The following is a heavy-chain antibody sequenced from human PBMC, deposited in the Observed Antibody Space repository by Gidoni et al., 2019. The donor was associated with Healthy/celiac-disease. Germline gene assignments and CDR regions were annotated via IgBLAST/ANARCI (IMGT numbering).Heavy chain of an antibody. CDR3: TRRPSTPFYCDY. Sequence: EVQLVESGGGLVQPGRSLRLSGSASGFTFGDYGMSLVSPAPGKGLEWVGFIRNKAYGGTTEYAASVKGRFTISRDDSKSIAYLQMNSLRTEDKAVYYCTRRPSTPFYCDYWGQGTLVTVSS. V-gene: IGHV3-49*04. CDR2: IRNKAYGGTT. J-gene: IGHJ4*02. CDR1: GFTFGDYG.